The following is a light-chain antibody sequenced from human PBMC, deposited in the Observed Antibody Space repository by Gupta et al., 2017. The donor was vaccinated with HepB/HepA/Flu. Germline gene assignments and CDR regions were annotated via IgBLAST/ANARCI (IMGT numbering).Light chain of an antibody. CDR3: QARNSSWV. CDR2: QDS. Sequence: SYELTQPPSVSVSPGQTASITCSGDKLGDKYACWYQQKPGQSPVLVIYQDSKRPPGIPERFSGSTSGTTTTLTISGTEAVDEDYYYWQARNSSWVFGGGTKLTVL. CDR1: KLGDKY. V-gene: IGLV3-1*01. J-gene: IGLJ3*02.